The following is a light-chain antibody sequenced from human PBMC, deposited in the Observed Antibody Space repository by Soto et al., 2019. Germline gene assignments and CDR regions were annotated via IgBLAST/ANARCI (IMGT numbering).Light chain of an antibody. CDR1: QSISSW. V-gene: IGKV1-5*03. CDR3: QQYNSYSRA. CDR2: KAS. J-gene: IGKJ1*01. Sequence: DIQMTQSPSTLSASVGDRVTITCRAIQSISSWLAWYQQKPGKAPKLLIYKASSLESGVPSRFSGSGSGTEFTLTIRSLQPDDFATYNCQQYNSYSRAFGQGPKLEIK.